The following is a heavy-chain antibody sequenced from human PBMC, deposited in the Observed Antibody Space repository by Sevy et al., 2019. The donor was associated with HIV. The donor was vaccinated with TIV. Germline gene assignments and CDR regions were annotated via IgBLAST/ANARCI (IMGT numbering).Heavy chain of an antibody. J-gene: IGHJ4*02. CDR3: TPASSGWYGY. CDR2: IKSKSDGGTT. Sequence: GGSLRLSCAASGFTFSNAWMSWVRQAPGKGLEWVGRIKSKSDGGTTDYAAPVKGRFTILTNESKNTLYLQMNSLKTEDTAVYYCTPASSGWYGYWGQGTLVTVSS. CDR1: GFTFSNAW. D-gene: IGHD6-19*01. V-gene: IGHV3-15*01.